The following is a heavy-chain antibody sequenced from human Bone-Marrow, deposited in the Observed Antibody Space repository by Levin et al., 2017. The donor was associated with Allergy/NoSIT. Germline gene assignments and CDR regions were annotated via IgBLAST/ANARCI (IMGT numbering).Heavy chain of an antibody. CDR2: ITSSSGPI. J-gene: IGHJ6*02. V-gene: IGHV3-9*01. CDR1: GITFDDYA. CDR3: AKAHLRTHYYSYGMAV. Sequence: HPGGSLRLSCAVSGITFDDYAMHWVRQVPGKGLEWVSGITSSSGPIGYADSVKGRFTISRDYAKNSLFLQMDSLRVEDTALYFCAKAHLRTHYYSYGMAVWGQGTTVIVSS.